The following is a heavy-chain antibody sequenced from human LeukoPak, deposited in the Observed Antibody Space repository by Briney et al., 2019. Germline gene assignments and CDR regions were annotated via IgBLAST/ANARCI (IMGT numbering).Heavy chain of an antibody. Sequence: GGSLRLSCAASGFTFGSYGMHWVRQAPGKGLEWVALISFDGSNNNYADSVRGRFTISGDNSKNTLYLQMNSLRAEDTAVYYCAKGAYYYGSGSYCFDHWGQGILVTVST. CDR2: ISFDGSNN. CDR3: AKGAYYYGSGSYCFDH. D-gene: IGHD3-10*01. J-gene: IGHJ5*02. V-gene: IGHV3-30*18. CDR1: GFTFGSYG.